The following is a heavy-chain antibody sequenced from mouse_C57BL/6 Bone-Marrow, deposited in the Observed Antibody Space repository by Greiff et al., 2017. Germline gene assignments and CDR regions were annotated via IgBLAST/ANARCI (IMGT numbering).Heavy chain of an antibody. Sequence: EVQLQQSGAELVRPGASVKLSCTASGFNIKDDYMHWVKQRPEPGLAWIGWIDPENGDTEYASKFQGTATITADTSSHTAYLQLSSLTSEDKAVYVCTSYYYGSWFAYWCQGTLGTVSA. CDR3: TSYYYGSWFAY. J-gene: IGHJ3*01. CDR1: GFNIKDDY. D-gene: IGHD1-1*01. V-gene: IGHV14-4*01. CDR2: IDPENGDT.